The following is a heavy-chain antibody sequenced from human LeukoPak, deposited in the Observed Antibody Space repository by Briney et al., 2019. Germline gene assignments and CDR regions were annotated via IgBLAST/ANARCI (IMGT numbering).Heavy chain of an antibody. V-gene: IGHV3-43D*03. Sequence: GGSLRLSCAASGFTFDDYAMHWVRQAPGKGLEWVSLISWDGGSTYYADSVKGRFTISRDNSKNTLYLQMNSLRAEDTAVYYCAKDCSSTSCEESWFDPWGQGTLVTVSS. CDR2: ISWDGGST. CDR1: GFTFDDYA. J-gene: IGHJ5*02. D-gene: IGHD2-2*01. CDR3: AKDCSSTSCEESWFDP.